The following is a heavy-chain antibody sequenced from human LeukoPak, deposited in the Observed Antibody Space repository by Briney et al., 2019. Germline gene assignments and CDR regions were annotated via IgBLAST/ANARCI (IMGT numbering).Heavy chain of an antibody. CDR1: GGSISSYY. Sequence: PSETLSLTCTVSGGSISSYYWSWIRQPPGKGLEWIGYIYYSGSTNYNPSLKSRVTISVDTSKNQFSLKQSSVTAADTAVYYCARGGDPIIDYWGQGTLVTVSS. V-gene: IGHV4-59*01. J-gene: IGHJ4*02. D-gene: IGHD3-10*01. CDR2: IYYSGST. CDR3: ARGGDPIIDY.